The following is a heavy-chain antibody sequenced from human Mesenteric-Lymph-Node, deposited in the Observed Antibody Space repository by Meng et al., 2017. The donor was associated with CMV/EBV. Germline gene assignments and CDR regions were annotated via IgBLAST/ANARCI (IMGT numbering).Heavy chain of an antibody. CDR2: IRSDGSDK. D-gene: IGHD3-3*01. CDR3: AKDKGLRSLEWSSV. CDR1: GFTFSAYD. V-gene: IGHV3-30*02. Sequence: GESLKISCAASGFTFSAYDMHWVRQAPGKGLEWVAFIRSDGSDKYYADSVKGRFTVSRDDSKNTLFLQMNSLRAEDTAVYYCAKDKGLRSLEWSSVRGQGTLVTVSS. J-gene: IGHJ4*02.